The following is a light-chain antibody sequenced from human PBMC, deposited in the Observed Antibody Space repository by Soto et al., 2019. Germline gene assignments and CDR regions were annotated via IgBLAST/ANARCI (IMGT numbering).Light chain of an antibody. CDR3: SSYTSSRTLI. J-gene: IGLJ2*01. Sequence: QSVLTQPASVSGSPGQSITISCTGASSDIGAYDHVSWYQQHPDKAPTLIIYDVTRRPSGLCNRFSASKSGNTASLTISGLQADDERDYYYSSYTSSRTLIFGGGTKATVL. CDR1: SSDIGAYDH. V-gene: IGLV2-14*03. CDR2: DVT.